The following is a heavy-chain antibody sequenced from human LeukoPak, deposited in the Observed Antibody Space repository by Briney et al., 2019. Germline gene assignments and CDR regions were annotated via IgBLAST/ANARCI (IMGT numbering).Heavy chain of an antibody. CDR3: ARGTDYYNSGDPY. V-gene: IGHV3-33*01. D-gene: IGHD3-10*01. J-gene: IGHJ4*02. CDR1: GFTFSSYG. CDR2: IWYDGSNK. Sequence: GRSLRLSCAASGFTFSSYGMHWVRQAPGKGLEWVAVIWYDGSNKYYADSVKGRFTISRDNSKNTLYLQMNSLRAEDTTVYYCARGTDYYNSGDPYWGQGTLVTVSS.